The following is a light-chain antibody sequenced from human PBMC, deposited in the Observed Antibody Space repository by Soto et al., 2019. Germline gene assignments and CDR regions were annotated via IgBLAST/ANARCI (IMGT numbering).Light chain of an antibody. V-gene: IGKV3-11*01. CDR1: QSISSN. J-gene: IGKJ4*01. CDR2: YAS. Sequence: EIVLTQSPATLSLSPGERATLSCRASQSISSNLAWYQQTRGQAPRLLIFYASNRATGIPARFSGSGSGTDFTLTISSLEPEDFAVYYCQQCSNWPPLTFVGGTKVEIK. CDR3: QQCSNWPPLT.